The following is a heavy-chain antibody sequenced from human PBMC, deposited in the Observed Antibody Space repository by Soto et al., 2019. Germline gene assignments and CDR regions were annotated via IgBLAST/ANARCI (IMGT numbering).Heavy chain of an antibody. Sequence: EVQLVESGGGLVQPGGSLRLSCAASGFTFSSYWMSWVRQAPGKGLEWVANIKQDGSEKQYVDSVRGRFTISRDNAENSLYLQMNSLRVEDTALYYCARDHDPRNDYGGHDYWGQGTLVTVSS. D-gene: IGHD4-17*01. V-gene: IGHV3-7*01. CDR3: ARDHDPRNDYGGHDY. J-gene: IGHJ4*02. CDR1: GFTFSSYW. CDR2: IKQDGSEK.